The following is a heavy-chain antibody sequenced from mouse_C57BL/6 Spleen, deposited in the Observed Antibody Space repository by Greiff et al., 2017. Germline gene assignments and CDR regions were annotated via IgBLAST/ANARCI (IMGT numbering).Heavy chain of an antibody. J-gene: IGHJ2*01. CDR1: GYTFTDYE. CDR3: TRSDYYGSIYYFDY. Sequence: QVQLQQSGAELVRPGASVTLSCKASGYTFTDYEMHWVKQTPVHGLEWIGAIDPETGGTAYNQKFKGKAILTADKSSSTAYMELRSLTSEDSAVYYGTRSDYYGSIYYFDYWGQGTTLTVSS. CDR2: IDPETGGT. D-gene: IGHD1-1*01. V-gene: IGHV1-15*01.